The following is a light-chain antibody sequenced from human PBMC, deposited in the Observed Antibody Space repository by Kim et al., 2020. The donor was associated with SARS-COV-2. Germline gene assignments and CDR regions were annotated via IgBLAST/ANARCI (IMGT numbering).Light chain of an antibody. CDR2: GKD. CDR1: SLRSYY. V-gene: IGLV3-19*01. CDR3: NSRDSNDYVV. Sequence: VALGQTVRITCQGDSLRSYYATWYQQKPGQAPKVVIYGKDNRPSGVPDRFSGSSSGNTAYLTITGTQAGDEADYYCNSRDSNDYVVFGAVSKVTVL. J-gene: IGLJ2*01.